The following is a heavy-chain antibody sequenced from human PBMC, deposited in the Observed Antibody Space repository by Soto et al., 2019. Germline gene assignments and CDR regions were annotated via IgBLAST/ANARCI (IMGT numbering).Heavy chain of an antibody. J-gene: IGHJ4*02. CDR1: GYTLTSHG. CDR2: ISTYNGNT. CDR3: ARXXXDSXGPFDY. Sequence: QVQLVQSGAEVKKPGASVKVSCKASGYTLTSHGISWVRQAPGQGLEWMGWISTYNGNTKYAQKFQERVTMTADTSTNTAHMELRSLRSDDTAMYXXARXXXDSXGPFDYWGQGTLVTVSS. V-gene: IGHV1-18*01. D-gene: IGHD3-22*01.